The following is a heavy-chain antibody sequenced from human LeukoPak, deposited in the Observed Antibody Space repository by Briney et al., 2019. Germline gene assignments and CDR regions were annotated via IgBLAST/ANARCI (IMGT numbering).Heavy chain of an antibody. D-gene: IGHD6-19*01. Sequence: GGSLRLSCAASGFTFSSYGMHWVRQAPGKGLEWVAVIWYDGSNKYYADSVKGRFTISRDNSKNTLYLQMNSLRAEDTAVYYCARDGIAVAVVYFDYWGQGTLVTVSS. CDR1: GFTFSSYG. V-gene: IGHV3-33*01. CDR2: IWYDGSNK. J-gene: IGHJ4*02. CDR3: ARDGIAVAVVYFDY.